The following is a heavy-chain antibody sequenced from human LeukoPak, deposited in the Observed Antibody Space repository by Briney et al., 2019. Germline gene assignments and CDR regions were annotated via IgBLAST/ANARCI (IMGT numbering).Heavy chain of an antibody. Sequence: SETLSLTCTVSGGSISSYYWSWIRQPPGKGLEWIGYIYYSGSTNYNPSLKSRVTISVDTSKNQFPLKLSSVTAADTAVYYCARGGQIYYDSSGPTNWFDPWGQGTLVTVSS. CDR3: ARGGQIYYDSSGPTNWFDP. J-gene: IGHJ5*02. D-gene: IGHD3-22*01. V-gene: IGHV4-59*01. CDR2: IYYSGST. CDR1: GGSISSYY.